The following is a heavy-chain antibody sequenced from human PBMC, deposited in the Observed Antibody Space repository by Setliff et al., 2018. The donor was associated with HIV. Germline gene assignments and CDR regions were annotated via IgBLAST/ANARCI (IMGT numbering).Heavy chain of an antibody. CDR1: GGSFSGYY. J-gene: IGHJ6*03. V-gene: IGHV4-34*01. Sequence: SETMSLTCAVYGGSFSGYYWSWIRQPPGKGLEWIGEINHSGSTNYNPSLKSRVTISVDTSKNQFSLKLSSVTAADTAVYYCNIYYYYYMDVWGKGTTVTVSS. CDR2: INHSGST. CDR3: NIYYYYYMDV.